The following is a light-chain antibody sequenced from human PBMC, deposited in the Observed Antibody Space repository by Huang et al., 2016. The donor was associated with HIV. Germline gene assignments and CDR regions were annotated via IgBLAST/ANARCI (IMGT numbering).Light chain of an antibody. V-gene: IGKV3-15*01. Sequence: EIVMTQSPATLSVSPGGRATLSCRASQSVSTNLAWYQQKAGQAPRLLMYGTSTRATGVPDRVSGSGSGTEFTLTISSLQSEDFAVYYCQQYNNWPPLTFGGGTRVEIK. CDR2: GTS. J-gene: IGKJ4*01. CDR1: QSVSTN. CDR3: QQYNNWPPLT.